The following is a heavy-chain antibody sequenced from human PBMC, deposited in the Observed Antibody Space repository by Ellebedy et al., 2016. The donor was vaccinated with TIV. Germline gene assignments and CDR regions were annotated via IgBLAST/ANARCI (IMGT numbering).Heavy chain of an antibody. CDR3: YMARGVRGGDF. CDR2: MRSNGYGGTI. D-gene: IGHD3-10*01. CDR1: GVTFGDNP. Sequence: GESLKISCAASGVTFGDNPVIWFHQAPGKGLEWVGIMRSNGYGGTIEYAASVKGRCTISRDDSRNIAYLQMNSRQTEDTAVYYCYMARGVRGGDFWGQGTLVTVSS. V-gene: IGHV3-49*03. J-gene: IGHJ4*02.